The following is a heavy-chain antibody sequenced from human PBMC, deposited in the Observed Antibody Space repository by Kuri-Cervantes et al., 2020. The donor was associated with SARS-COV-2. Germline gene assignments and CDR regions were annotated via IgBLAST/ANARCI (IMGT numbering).Heavy chain of an antibody. CDR1: GFTFSSYA. CDR2: ISYDGSNK. D-gene: IGHD3-3*01. J-gene: IGHJ6*02. Sequence: GESLKISCAASGFTFSSYAMSWVRQAPGKGLEWVAVISYDGSNKYYADSVKGRFTISRDNSKNTLYLQMNSLRAEDTAVYYCAKSPFGFLEWFSGGMDVWGQGTTVTVSS. V-gene: IGHV3-30*18. CDR3: AKSPFGFLEWFSGGMDV.